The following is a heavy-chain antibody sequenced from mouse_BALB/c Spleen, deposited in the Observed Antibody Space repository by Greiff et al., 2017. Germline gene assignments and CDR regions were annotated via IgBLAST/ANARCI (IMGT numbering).Heavy chain of an antibody. CDR2: ISYSGST. D-gene: IGHD2-14*01. CDR1: GYSITSDYA. CDR3: AREGYRYDFDY. V-gene: IGHV3-2*02. J-gene: IGHJ2*01. Sequence: DVQLQESGPGLVKPSQSLSLTCTVTGYSITSDYAWNWIRQFPGNKLEWMGYISYSGSTSYNPSLKSRISITRDTSKNQFFLQLNSVTTEDTATYYCAREGYRYDFDYWGQGTTLTVSS.